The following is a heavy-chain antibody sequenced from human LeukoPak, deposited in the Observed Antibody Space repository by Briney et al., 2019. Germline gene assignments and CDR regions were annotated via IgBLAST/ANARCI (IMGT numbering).Heavy chain of an antibody. CDR1: GYTFTGYY. CDR2: INPNSGGT. V-gene: IGHV1-2*04. Sequence: ASVKVSCKASGYTFTGYYMHWVRQAPGQGLEWMGWINPNSGGTNYVQKFQGWVTMTRDTSISTAYMELSRLRSDDTAVYYCARVRYPYGMDVWGQGTTVTVSS. D-gene: IGHD3-9*01. CDR3: ARVRYPYGMDV. J-gene: IGHJ6*02.